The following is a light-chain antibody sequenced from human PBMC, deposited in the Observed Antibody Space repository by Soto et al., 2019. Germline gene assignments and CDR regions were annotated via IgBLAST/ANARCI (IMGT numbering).Light chain of an antibody. Sequence: EIVMTQSPATLSVSPGERATLSCRASHRVSSYLAWYQQKPGQAPRLLIYGASTRATGIPARFSGSGSGTEFTLTNSSLQSEDFAVYYCQQYNNWPLTFGAGTKVEIK. CDR3: QQYNNWPLT. J-gene: IGKJ4*01. CDR2: GAS. V-gene: IGKV3-15*01. CDR1: HRVSSY.